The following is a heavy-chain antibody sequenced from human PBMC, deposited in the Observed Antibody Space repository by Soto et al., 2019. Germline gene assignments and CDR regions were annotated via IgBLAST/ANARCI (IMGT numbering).Heavy chain of an antibody. CDR2: IYWNDDK. D-gene: IGHD3-10*01. Sequence: QITLKESGPPLVKPTQTLTLTCTFSGFSLSTSVVGVGWIRQPPGKALEWLALIYWNDDKRYSPSLKSRLTITKDTSKNQVVLTMTNMDPVDTATYYRAHRRGTMVRGVIITRGFDPWGQGTLVTVSS. CDR1: GFSLSTSVVG. V-gene: IGHV2-5*01. CDR3: AHRRGTMVRGVIITRGFDP. J-gene: IGHJ5*02.